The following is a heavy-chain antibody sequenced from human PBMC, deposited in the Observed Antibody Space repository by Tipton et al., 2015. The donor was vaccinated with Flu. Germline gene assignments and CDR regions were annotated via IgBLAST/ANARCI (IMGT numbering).Heavy chain of an antibody. V-gene: IGHV3-7*01. J-gene: IGHJ4*02. Sequence: SLRLSCAASGFTFSNYWMNWVRQAPGKGLEWVANIKQDGSEKYYVDSVKGRFTISRDNAKDSLYLQMNSLRAEDTAVYYCARGGNQSPKHFDSWGEGTLVTVSS. D-gene: IGHD4-23*01. CDR2: IKQDGSEK. CDR1: GFTFSNYW. CDR3: ARGGNQSPKHFDS.